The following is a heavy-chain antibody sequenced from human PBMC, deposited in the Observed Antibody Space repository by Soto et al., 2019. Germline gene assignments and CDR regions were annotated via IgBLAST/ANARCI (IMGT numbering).Heavy chain of an antibody. J-gene: IGHJ4*02. CDR3: ARDVWYRGIAAAAT. D-gene: IGHD6-13*01. V-gene: IGHV1-46*03. CDR2: INPSGGTT. Sequence: QVQLVQSGAEVKKPGASVKVSCKASGYIFTNYYIHWVRQAPGQGLEWMGTINPSGGTTTYAQKFQGRVTLTRDTSTTTVYLELSSLRSEDTAVYFCARDVWYRGIAAAATWGQGALVTVSS. CDR1: GYIFTNYY.